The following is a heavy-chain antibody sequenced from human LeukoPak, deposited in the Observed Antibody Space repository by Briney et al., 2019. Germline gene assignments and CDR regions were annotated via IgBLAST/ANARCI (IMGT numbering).Heavy chain of an antibody. J-gene: IGHJ5*02. V-gene: IGHV3-7*01. CDR3: ATLNWDDGEVSGFDH. CDR2: IKKDESEI. D-gene: IGHD1-26*01. CDR1: GFSFRNTW. Sequence: GGSLRLSCTASGFSFRNTWMSWVRQAPGKGLEWVANIKKDESEIYYADSVKGRFTISRDNAKRSLYLQMNVLRAADTAVYYCATLNWDDGEVSGFDHWGRGIMVTVSS.